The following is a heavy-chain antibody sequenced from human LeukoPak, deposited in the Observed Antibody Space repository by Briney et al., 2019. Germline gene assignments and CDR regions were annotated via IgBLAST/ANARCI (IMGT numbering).Heavy chain of an antibody. CDR2: IYYSGST. V-gene: IGHV4-31*03. CDR3: ARDKGYSYGYWFDP. D-gene: IGHD5-18*01. CDR1: GGSISSGGYY. Sequence: TLSLTCTVSGGSISSGGYYWSWIRQHPGKGLEWIGYIYYSGSTYYNPSLKSRVAISVDTSKNQFSLKLSSVTAADTAVYYCARDKGYSYGYWFDPWGQGTLVTVSS. J-gene: IGHJ5*02.